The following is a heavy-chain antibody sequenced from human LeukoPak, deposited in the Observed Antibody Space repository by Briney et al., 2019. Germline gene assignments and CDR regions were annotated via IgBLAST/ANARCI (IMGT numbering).Heavy chain of an antibody. CDR3: ARGDFYYYDSSGYYPIFDY. CDR1: GFTFSSYE. Sequence: PGGSLRLSCAASGFTFSSYEMNWVRQAPGKGLEWIGYIYYSGSTNYNPSLKSRVTISVDTSKNQFSLKLSSVTAADTAVYYCARGDFYYYDSSGYYPIFDYWGQGTLVTVSS. V-gene: IGHV4-59*08. J-gene: IGHJ4*02. CDR2: IYYSGST. D-gene: IGHD3-22*01.